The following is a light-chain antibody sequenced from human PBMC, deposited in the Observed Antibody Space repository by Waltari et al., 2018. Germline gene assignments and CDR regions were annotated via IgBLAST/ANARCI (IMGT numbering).Light chain of an antibody. CDR2: DAS. Sequence: EIVLTQSPATLSLSPGERATLSCRASQSVSGNLAWYQQKPGQAPRLLIYDASNRATGIPARFSGSGSGTDFTLTISSLEPEDSAVYYCQQRIVWPRTFGQGTKVEIK. J-gene: IGKJ1*01. V-gene: IGKV3-11*01. CDR3: QQRIVWPRT. CDR1: QSVSGN.